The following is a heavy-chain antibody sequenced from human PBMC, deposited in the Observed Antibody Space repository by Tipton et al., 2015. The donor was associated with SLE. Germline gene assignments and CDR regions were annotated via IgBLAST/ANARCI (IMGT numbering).Heavy chain of an antibody. CDR3: ARRGVGAIYWYFDL. V-gene: IGHV4-39*01. Sequence: TLSLTCTVSGGSIISSSYYWGWIRQPPGKGLEYIGSTYYSGSPYYNPSLKSRITISVDTSKNQLSLKLNSGTAADTAVYYCARRGVGAIYWYFDLWGRGTLVTVSS. D-gene: IGHD1-26*01. CDR2: TYYSGSP. CDR1: GGSIISSSYY. J-gene: IGHJ2*01.